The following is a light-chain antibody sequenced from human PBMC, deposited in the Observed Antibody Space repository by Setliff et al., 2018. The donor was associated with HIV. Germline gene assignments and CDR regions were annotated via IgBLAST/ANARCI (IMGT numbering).Light chain of an antibody. CDR3: CSYAGGSTYV. CDR2: DVS. CDR1: SSDVGRYNL. J-gene: IGLJ1*01. Sequence: QSALTQPASVSGSPGQSITISCTGTSSDVGRYNLVSWYQQHPGKAPKLMIYDVSKRPSGVSNRFSGSKSGNTASLTIFGLQAEDESDYFCCSYAGGSTYVFGTGTKVTVL. V-gene: IGLV2-23*02.